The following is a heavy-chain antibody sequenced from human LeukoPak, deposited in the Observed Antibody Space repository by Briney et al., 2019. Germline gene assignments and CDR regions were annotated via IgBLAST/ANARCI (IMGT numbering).Heavy chain of an antibody. CDR2: ISSSSSYI. CDR3: ARDIAAAVDY. Sequence: GGSLRLSCAASGFTFSSYSMNWVRQAPGRGLEWVSSISSSSSYIYYADSVKGRFTISRDNAKNSLYLQMNSLRAEDTAVYYCARDIAAAVDYWGQGTLVTVSS. V-gene: IGHV3-21*01. CDR1: GFTFSSYS. D-gene: IGHD6-13*01. J-gene: IGHJ4*02.